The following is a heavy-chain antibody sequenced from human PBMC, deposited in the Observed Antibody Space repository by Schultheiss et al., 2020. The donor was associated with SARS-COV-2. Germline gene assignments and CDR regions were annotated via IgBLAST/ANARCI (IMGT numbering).Heavy chain of an antibody. CDR1: GFTVSSNY. CDR2: ISGSDGSST. D-gene: IGHD3-22*01. Sequence: GGSLRLSCAASGFTVSSNYMSWVRQAPGKGLEWVSAISGSDGSSTSYADSVKGRFTISRDNAKNSLYLQMNSLRAEDTAVYYCARSTDSSGYYPYFDYWGQGTLVTVSS. CDR3: ARSTDSSGYYPYFDY. J-gene: IGHJ4*02. V-gene: IGHV3-53*01.